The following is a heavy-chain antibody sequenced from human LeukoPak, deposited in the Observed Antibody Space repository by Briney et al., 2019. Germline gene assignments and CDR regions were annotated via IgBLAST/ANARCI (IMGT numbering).Heavy chain of an antibody. CDR2: ISGSGGST. J-gene: IGHJ3*02. CDR3: AKDLSPWAGLLTVAGSDAFDI. CDR1: GFTFSSYD. Sequence: PGASLRLSCTASGFTFSSYDMNWVRKAPGKGLEWVSTISGSGGSTYYADSVKGRFTISRDNSKNTLYLQMNSLRVEDTAVYYCAKDLSPWAGLLTVAGSDAFDIWGQGTVVTVSS. D-gene: IGHD6-19*01. V-gene: IGHV3-23*01.